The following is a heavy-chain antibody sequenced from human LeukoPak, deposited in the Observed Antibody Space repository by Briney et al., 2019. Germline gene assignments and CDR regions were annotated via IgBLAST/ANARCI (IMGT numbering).Heavy chain of an antibody. V-gene: IGHV1-18*01. CDR3: ARGGSGDHQEQLGPPGYYHYMDV. CDR2: ISGHTGAA. CDR1: GYSFTAYG. Sequence: ASVKVSCKAPGYSFTAYGMGWLRQAPGQGLEWMGWISGHTGAAIYAQNLQGRVTLTTDTFTSTVYMEMRSLRSDDTAVYYCARGGSGDHQEQLGPPGYYHYMDVWGTGTTVTVSS. J-gene: IGHJ6*03. D-gene: IGHD3-10*01.